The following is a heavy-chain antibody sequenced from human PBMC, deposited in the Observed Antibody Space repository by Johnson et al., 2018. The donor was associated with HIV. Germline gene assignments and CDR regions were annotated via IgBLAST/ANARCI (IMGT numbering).Heavy chain of an antibody. Sequence: VQLVESGGGVVQPGRSLRLSCAASGFSVSASYMSWLRQAPGKALEWVSVIYRGGATYYAASVQGIFTISRDNSKNTVYLQMESLRAEDTALYYCARDHMGPVNRRVQWLVPRGFDFWGQGTMVTVAS. CDR3: ARDHMGPVNRRVQWLVPRGFDF. J-gene: IGHJ3*01. CDR2: IYRGGAT. CDR1: GFSVSASY. D-gene: IGHD6-19*01. V-gene: IGHV3-66*01.